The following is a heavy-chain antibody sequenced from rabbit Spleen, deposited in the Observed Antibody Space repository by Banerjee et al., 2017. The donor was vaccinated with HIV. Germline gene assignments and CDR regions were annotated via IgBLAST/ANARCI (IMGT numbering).Heavy chain of an antibody. CDR3: GGGPYPDL. D-gene: IGHD7-1*01. CDR2: IETRSGST. J-gene: IGHJ6*01. Sequence: QQQLEESGGGLVKPGASLTLTCKASGFDFSSSYWIYWVRQAPGKGLEWIARIETRSGSTYYASWAKGRFTISKTSSTTVTLQVTSLTAADTATYFCGGGPYPDLWGPGTLVTVS. CDR1: GFDFSSSYW. V-gene: IGHV1S45*01.